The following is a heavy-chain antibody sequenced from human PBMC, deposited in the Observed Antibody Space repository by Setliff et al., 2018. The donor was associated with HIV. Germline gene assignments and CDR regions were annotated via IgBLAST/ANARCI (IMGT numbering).Heavy chain of an antibody. Sequence: ASVKVSCKASGYTFIGDYMHWVRQAPGQGLEWMGWINPNSGGTNFAQKFQGRVTMTRDTSISAAYMELSRLRSDDTAVYYCARGGLATGAFDIWGQGTMVTVSS. CDR1: GYTFIGDY. J-gene: IGHJ3*02. CDR3: ARGGLATGAFDI. D-gene: IGHD5-12*01. CDR2: INPNSGGT. V-gene: IGHV1-2*02.